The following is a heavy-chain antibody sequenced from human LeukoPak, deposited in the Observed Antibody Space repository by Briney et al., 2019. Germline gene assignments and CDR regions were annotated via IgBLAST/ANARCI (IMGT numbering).Heavy chain of an antibody. J-gene: IGHJ3*02. D-gene: IGHD3-10*01. V-gene: IGHV3-30*02. CDR3: ARDFVVNYGWSAFDI. Sequence: GGSLRLSCAASGFTLTRYGIHWVRQAPGKGLEWVTFLRFDGITKNYADSVQGRFTISRDNSKNTLYLQMNSLRAEDTAVYYCARDFVVNYGWSAFDIWGQGTVVIVSS. CDR1: GFTLTRYG. CDR2: LRFDGITK.